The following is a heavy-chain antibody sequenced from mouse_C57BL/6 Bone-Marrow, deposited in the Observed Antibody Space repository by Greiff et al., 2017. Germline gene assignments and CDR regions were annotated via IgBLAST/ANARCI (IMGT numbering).Heavy chain of an antibody. CDR3: ARSRYGISFAY. Sequence: VQLQQSGAELMKPGASVKLSCKATGYTFTGYWIAWVKQRPGHGLEWIGEILPGSGSTNYTEKFKGKATFTADTSSNTAYMQLSSLTTEDSAIYYCARSRYGISFAYWGQGTLVTVSA. CDR1: GYTFTGYW. D-gene: IGHD1-1*01. V-gene: IGHV1-9*01. J-gene: IGHJ3*01. CDR2: ILPGSGST.